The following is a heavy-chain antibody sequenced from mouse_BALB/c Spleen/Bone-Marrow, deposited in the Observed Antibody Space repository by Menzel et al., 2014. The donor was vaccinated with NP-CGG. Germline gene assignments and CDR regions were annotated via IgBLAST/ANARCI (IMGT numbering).Heavy chain of an antibody. D-gene: IGHD2-14*01. CDR2: ISYDGSN. J-gene: IGHJ3*01. V-gene: IGHV3-6*02. CDR1: GYSITSGYY. CDR3: ARSPLDRPFAY. Sequence: VQLQQSGPGLVKPSQSLSLTCSVTGYSITSGYYWNWTRQFPGNKLEWMGYISYDGSNNYNPSLKNRISITRDTSKNQFFLRLNSVTTEDTATYYCARSPLDRPFAYWGQGTLVTVSA.